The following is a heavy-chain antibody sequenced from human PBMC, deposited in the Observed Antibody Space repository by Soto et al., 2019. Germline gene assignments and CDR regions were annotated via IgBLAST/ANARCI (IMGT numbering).Heavy chain of an antibody. Sequence: GGSLRLSCAASLFTFGSYLMHWVRQTPRKGLLWVSSINTYGSRKNNAHSVKGRFNITRDNAKNTLYLQMNRLRAEDTVVYYCAKRLALRMAAAPHWFDPWGQGTLVTVSS. J-gene: IGHJ5*02. V-gene: IGHV3-74*01. CDR1: LFTFGSYL. CDR2: INTYGSRK. D-gene: IGHD6-13*01. CDR3: AKRLALRMAAAPHWFDP.